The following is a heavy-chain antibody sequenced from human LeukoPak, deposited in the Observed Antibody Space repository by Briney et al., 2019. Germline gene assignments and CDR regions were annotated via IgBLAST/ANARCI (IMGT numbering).Heavy chain of an antibody. CDR1: GYTFTSYA. V-gene: IGHV1-3*01. CDR3: ARAGICASCYVVGPIG. Sequence: GASVKVSCKASGYTFTSYAIHWVRQAPGQRLEWMGWINAGNGNTKYSQKFQGRVTITRDTSASTAYMELSSLRSEDTAVYYCARAGICASCYVVGPIGWGQGTLVTVSS. D-gene: IGHD2-2*01. CDR2: INAGNGNT. J-gene: IGHJ4*02.